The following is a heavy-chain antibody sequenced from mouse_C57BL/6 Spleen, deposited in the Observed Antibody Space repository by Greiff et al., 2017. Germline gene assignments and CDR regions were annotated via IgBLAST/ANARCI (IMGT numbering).Heavy chain of an antibody. Sequence: QVQLQQSGAELVKPGASVKISCKASGYAFSSYWMNWVKQRPGKGLEWIGQIYPGDGDTNYNGKFKGKATLTADKSSSTAYMQLSSLTSEDSAVYFCARTPYGSKYFDVWGTGTTVTVSS. CDR1: GYAFSSYW. J-gene: IGHJ1*03. V-gene: IGHV1-80*01. CDR3: ARTPYGSKYFDV. CDR2: IYPGDGDT. D-gene: IGHD1-1*01.